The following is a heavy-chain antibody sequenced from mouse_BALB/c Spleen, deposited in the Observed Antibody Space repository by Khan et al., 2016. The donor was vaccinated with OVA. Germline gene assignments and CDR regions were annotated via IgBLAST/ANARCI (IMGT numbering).Heavy chain of an antibody. CDR2: IYPGTDNT. J-gene: IGHJ2*01. D-gene: IGHD3-2*02. CDR1: GYIFTSYW. Sequence: QVRLQQSGAELVRPGASVKLSCKTSGYIFTSYWIHWVKQRSGQGLEWIARIYPGTDNTYYNEKLKDRATLTADKSSSTAYMQLSSLKSEDSAVYCCAREEALYYFDYWGQGTTLTVSS. CDR3: AREEALYYFDY. V-gene: IGHV1S132*01.